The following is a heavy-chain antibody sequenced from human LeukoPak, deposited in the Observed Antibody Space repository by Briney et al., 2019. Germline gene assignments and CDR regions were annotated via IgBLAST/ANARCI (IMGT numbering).Heavy chain of an antibody. V-gene: IGHV3-21*01. J-gene: IGHJ5*02. CDR3: ARDRYGDYVVAHSTFNCFGP. CDR1: GFTFSSEM. D-gene: IGHD4-17*01. CDR2: ISSSSSYI. Sequence: LGGSVPLFCAASGFTFSSEMMNWVRQAPGKGLEWVSSISSSSSYIYYADSVKGRFTISRDNAKNSLYLQMNSLRAEDTAVYYCARDRYGDYVVAHSTFNCFGPWGTRVLVTSSS.